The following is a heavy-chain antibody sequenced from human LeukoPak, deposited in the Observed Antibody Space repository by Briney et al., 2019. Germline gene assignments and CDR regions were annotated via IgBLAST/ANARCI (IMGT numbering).Heavy chain of an antibody. CDR2: ISTSGST. Sequence: LETLSLTCSVSGGSISGYFWTWIRQPPGKGLEWIGYISTSGSTNYSPSLKSRVTISVDTSKNQFSLKLNSVTAADTAVYYCARQGGQQLPPLYWGQGTLVSVSS. CDR3: ARQGGQQLPPLY. CDR1: GGSISGYF. V-gene: IGHV4-4*09. D-gene: IGHD6-13*01. J-gene: IGHJ4*02.